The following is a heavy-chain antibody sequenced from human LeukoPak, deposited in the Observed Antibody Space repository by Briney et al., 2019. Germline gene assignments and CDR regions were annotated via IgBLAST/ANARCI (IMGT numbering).Heavy chain of an antibody. V-gene: IGHV4-34*01. D-gene: IGHD3-10*01. CDR3: ARRGIRSGNNAFDI. CDR1: GGSFSGYY. CDR2: IYDSGST. J-gene: IGHJ3*02. Sequence: PSKTLSLTCAVYGGSFSGYYWSWIRQPPGKGLEWIGSIYDSGSTYYNPSLKSRVTISVDTSKNQFSLKLRSVTAADTAVYYCARRGIRSGNNAFDIWGQGTMVTVSS.